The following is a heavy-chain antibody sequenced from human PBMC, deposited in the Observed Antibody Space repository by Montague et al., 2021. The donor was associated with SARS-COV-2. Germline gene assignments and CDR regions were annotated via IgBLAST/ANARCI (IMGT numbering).Heavy chain of an antibody. J-gene: IGHJ4*02. CDR2: KNYSGST. V-gene: IGHV4-39*01. Sequence: SETLSLTCTVSGASISSRCYYWGRIRQPPGKGLDWIGFKNYSGSTNHNLTLKIRVSISGDTSKNQLSLKLSPVTAADTAVYYCATLPSSITVFGVVQGYYFDDWGQGTLVTVSS. D-gene: IGHD3-3*01. CDR1: GASISSRCYY. CDR3: ATLPSSITVFGVVQGYYFDD.